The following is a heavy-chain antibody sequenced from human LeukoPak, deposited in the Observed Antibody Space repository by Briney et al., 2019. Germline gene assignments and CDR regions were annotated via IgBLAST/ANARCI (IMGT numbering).Heavy chain of an antibody. CDR2: ISGSGSST. Sequence: GGSLRLSCAASGFTVSSNYMNWVRQAPGKGLEWVSGISGSGSSTYYADSVKGRFTISRDNSKNTLYLQMNSLRAEDTAVYYCAKESGSPYYFDYWGQGTLVTVSS. D-gene: IGHD1-26*01. V-gene: IGHV3-23*01. CDR1: GFTVSSNY. CDR3: AKESGSPYYFDY. J-gene: IGHJ4*02.